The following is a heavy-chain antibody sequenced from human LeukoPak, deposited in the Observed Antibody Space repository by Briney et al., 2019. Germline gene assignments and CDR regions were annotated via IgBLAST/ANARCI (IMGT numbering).Heavy chain of an antibody. CDR2: IYPGDSDT. J-gene: IGHJ6*03. V-gene: IGHV5-51*01. CDR1: GYSFTSYW. D-gene: IGHD3-22*01. Sequence: GESLKISCKGSGYSFTSYWIGWVRQMPGKGLEWMGIIYPGDSDTRYSPSFQGQVTISADKSISTAYLQWSSLKASDTAMYYCARRLDYYDSSGYPAYYMDVWGTGTTVTISS. CDR3: ARRLDYYDSSGYPAYYMDV.